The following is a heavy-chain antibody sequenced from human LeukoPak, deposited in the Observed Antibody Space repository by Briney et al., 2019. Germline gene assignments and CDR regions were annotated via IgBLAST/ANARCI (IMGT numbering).Heavy chain of an antibody. CDR1: GGSFSTHY. J-gene: IGHJ4*02. D-gene: IGHD3-16*02. CDR3: ARGRESVYLWGDYRYYFDY. V-gene: IGHV4-34*01. CDR2: INHSGAT. Sequence: SETLSLTCAVYGGSFSTHYWTWIRQPPGKGLEWIGEINHSGATNYNPSLKSRVAISVDTSVKQFSLTLKSVTAADTAVYYCARGRESVYLWGDYRYYFDYWGQGTLVTVSS.